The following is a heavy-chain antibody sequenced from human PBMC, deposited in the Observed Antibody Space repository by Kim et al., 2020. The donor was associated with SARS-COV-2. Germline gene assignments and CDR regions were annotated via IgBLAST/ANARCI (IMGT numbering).Heavy chain of an antibody. CDR3: ARLTYSSSPHFPYFDY. V-gene: IGHV5-51*01. CDR1: GYSFTSYW. J-gene: IGHJ4*01. Sequence: GESLKISCKGSGYSFTSYWIGWVRQMPGKGLEWMGIIYPGDSDTRYSPSFQGQVTISADKSISTAYLQWSSLKASDTAMYYCARLTYSSSPHFPYFDYWGQEPWSPSPQ. D-gene: IGHD6-6*01. CDR2: IYPGDSDT.